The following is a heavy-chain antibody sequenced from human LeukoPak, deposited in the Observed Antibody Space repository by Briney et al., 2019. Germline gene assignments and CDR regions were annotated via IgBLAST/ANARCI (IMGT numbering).Heavy chain of an antibody. J-gene: IGHJ4*02. Sequence: GSLRLSCAASGFTFSSYAMSWVRQAPGKGLEWVSAISGSGGSTYYADSVKGRFTISRDNSKNTLYLQMNSLRAGDTAVYYCAKVMTRTMVRGVPPSDYWGQGTLVTVSS. CDR1: GFTFSSYA. D-gene: IGHD3-10*01. CDR3: AKVMTRTMVRGVPPSDY. CDR2: ISGSGGST. V-gene: IGHV3-23*01.